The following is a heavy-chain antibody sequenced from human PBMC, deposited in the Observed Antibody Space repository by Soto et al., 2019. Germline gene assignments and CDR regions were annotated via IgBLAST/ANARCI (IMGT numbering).Heavy chain of an antibody. J-gene: IGHJ4*02. CDR1: GGSISSSSYY. Sequence: SETLSLTCTVSGGSISSSSYYWGWIRQPPGKGLEWIGSIYYSGSTYYNPSLKSRVTISVDMSKNQFSLKLSSVTAADTAVYYCARLQWLVPRLFDYSGQGTLVTVSS. CDR3: ARLQWLVPRLFDY. CDR2: IYYSGST. D-gene: IGHD6-19*01. V-gene: IGHV4-39*01.